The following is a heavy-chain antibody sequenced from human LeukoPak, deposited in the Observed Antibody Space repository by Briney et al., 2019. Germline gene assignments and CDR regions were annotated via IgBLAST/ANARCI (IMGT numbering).Heavy chain of an antibody. CDR2: ISWNSKNI. V-gene: IGHV3-9*01. CDR3: ARGNRDSSGFYYYYGMDV. Sequence: PGGSLRLSCAASGFTFDDYATFWVRQAPGKGLEWVSGISWNSKNIGYAASVKGRFTISRDNGKNSLYLQMNSLRAEDTAFYYCARGNRDSSGFYYYYGMDVWGQGTTVTVSS. D-gene: IGHD6-19*01. CDR1: GFTFDDYA. J-gene: IGHJ6*02.